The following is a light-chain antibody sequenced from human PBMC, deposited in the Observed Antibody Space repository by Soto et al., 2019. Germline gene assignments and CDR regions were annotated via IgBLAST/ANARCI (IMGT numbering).Light chain of an antibody. CDR3: SSYTSSSTLS. Sequence: QSALTQPASVSGSPGQSITISCTGTSSDVGGYNYVSWYQQHPGKAPKLMIYEVSNRPSGVSNRFSGSKSGNTASLTISGLQAEVEADYYCSSYTSSSTLSFGGGTQLTVL. CDR1: SSDVGGYNY. CDR2: EVS. V-gene: IGLV2-14*01. J-gene: IGLJ2*01.